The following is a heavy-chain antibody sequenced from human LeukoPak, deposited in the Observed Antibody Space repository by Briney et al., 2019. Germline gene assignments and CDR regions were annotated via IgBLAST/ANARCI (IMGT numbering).Heavy chain of an antibody. CDR1: GGSISSYY. CDR3: ARGGYTYGHKFGFDI. J-gene: IGHJ3*02. V-gene: IGHV4-4*07. CDR2: VYTSGST. D-gene: IGHD5-18*01. Sequence: PSETLSLTCTVSGGSISSYYWSWIRQPAGKGLEWIGRVYTSGSTNYNPSLKSRVTLSIDTSKNQYSLKLSSVTAADTAVYYCARGGYTYGHKFGFDIWGQGSMVTVAS.